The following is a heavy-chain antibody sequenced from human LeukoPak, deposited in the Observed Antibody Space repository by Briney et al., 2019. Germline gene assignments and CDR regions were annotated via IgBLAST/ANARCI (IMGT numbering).Heavy chain of an antibody. CDR1: GFTFSSYG. Sequence: GGPLRLSCAASGFTFSSYGMQRVRQAPGKGLEWVAEISYDGSNKYYADSVKGRFTISRDNSKNTLYLQMNSLRAEDTAVYYCAKDSPSGSYSNGVDYWGQGTLVTVSS. D-gene: IGHD1-26*01. CDR2: ISYDGSNK. J-gene: IGHJ4*02. V-gene: IGHV3-30*18. CDR3: AKDSPSGSYSNGVDY.